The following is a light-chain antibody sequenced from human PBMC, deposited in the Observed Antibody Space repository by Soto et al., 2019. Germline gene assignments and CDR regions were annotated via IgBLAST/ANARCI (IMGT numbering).Light chain of an antibody. J-gene: IGLJ2*01. Sequence: QSVLTQPPSASGSPGQSVTISFTGTSSDVGAYDFVSWYHQQSGKAPKLLIFEVTKRPSGVPDRFSGSESGNAASLTVSGFQAADEGDYYCSSYAGINNVIFGAGTKVTVL. CDR3: SSYAGINNVI. V-gene: IGLV2-8*01. CDR2: EVT. CDR1: SSDVGAYDF.